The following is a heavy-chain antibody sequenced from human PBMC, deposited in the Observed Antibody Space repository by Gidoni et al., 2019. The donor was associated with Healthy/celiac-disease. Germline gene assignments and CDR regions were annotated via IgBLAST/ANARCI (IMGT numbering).Heavy chain of an antibody. V-gene: IGHV3-30*04. CDR1: GFTFSSYA. J-gene: IGHJ6*02. CDR2: ISYDGSNK. CDR3: AREGLQVAYYGMDV. Sequence: QVQLVESGGGVVQPGRSLRLSCAASGFTFSSYARHWVRQAPGKGLEWVAVISYDGSNKYYADSVKGRFTISRDNSKNTLYLQMNSLRAEDTAVYYCAREGLQVAYYGMDVWGQGTTVTVSS.